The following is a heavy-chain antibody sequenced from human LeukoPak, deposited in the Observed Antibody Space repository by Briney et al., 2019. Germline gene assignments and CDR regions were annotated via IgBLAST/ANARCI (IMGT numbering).Heavy chain of an antibody. CDR3: AKQKGYCSSTSCSVLTKYYMDV. J-gene: IGHJ6*03. CDR1: GFSVSVNY. D-gene: IGHD2-2*01. CDR2: FFSSGYT. Sequence: GGSLRLSCAVSGFSVSVNYMSWVRQAPGKGLEWVSVFFSSGYTKYADSVKGRFTISRDNSKNTLYLQMNSLRAEDTAVYYCAKQKGYCSSTSCSVLTKYYMDVWGKGTTVTVSS. V-gene: IGHV3-66*04.